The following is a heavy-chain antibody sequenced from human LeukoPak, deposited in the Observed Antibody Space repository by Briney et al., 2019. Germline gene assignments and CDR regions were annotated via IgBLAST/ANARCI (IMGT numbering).Heavy chain of an antibody. CDR2: ISWNSGSI. D-gene: IGHD4-17*01. CDR1: GFTFDDYA. J-gene: IGHJ4*02. Sequence: PGGSLRLSCAASGFTFDDYAMHWVRQAPGKGLEWVSGISWNSGSIGYADSVKGRFTISRDNAKNSLYLQMNSLRAEDTALYYCAKDIEATVVTNPYYFDYWGQGTLVTVSS. V-gene: IGHV3-9*01. CDR3: AKDIEATVVTNPYYFDY.